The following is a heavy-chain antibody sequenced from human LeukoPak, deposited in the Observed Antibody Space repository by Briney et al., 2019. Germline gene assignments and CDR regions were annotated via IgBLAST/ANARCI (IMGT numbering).Heavy chain of an antibody. V-gene: IGHV1-18*01. J-gene: IGHJ4*02. CDR3: ARAPGVLLWFGELSGLGY. D-gene: IGHD3-10*01. CDR1: GYTFTSYG. CDR2: ISAYNGNT. Sequence: ASVKVSCKASGYTFTSYGISWVRQAPGQRLEWMGWISAYNGNTNYAQKLQGRVTMTTDTSTSTAYMELRSLRSDDTAVYYCARAPGVLLWFGELSGLGYWGQGTLVTVSS.